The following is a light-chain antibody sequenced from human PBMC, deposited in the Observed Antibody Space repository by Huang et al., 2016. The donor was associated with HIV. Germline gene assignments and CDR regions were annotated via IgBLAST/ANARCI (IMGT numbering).Light chain of an antibody. J-gene: IGKJ3*01. Sequence: DIQMTQSPSSLSASVGDRVTITCQASQDINNYLNWHQQKPGKAPRLLIYDASNLATGVPSRFSGSGSGTDFTLIISSLQPEDIATYYCQQYESPYITFGPGTKVDIK. V-gene: IGKV1-33*01. CDR3: QQYESPYIT. CDR1: QDINNY. CDR2: DAS.